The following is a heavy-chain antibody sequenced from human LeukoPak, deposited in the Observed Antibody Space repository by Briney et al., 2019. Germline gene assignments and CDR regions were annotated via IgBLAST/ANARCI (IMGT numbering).Heavy chain of an antibody. CDR2: INHSGST. CDR3: ARSYVWGSYRQKTFDY. J-gene: IGHJ4*02. Sequence: SETLSLTCAVYGGSFSGYYWSWICQPPGKGLEWIGEINHSGSTNYNPSLKSRVTISVDTSKNQFSLKLSSATAADTAVYYCARSYVWGSYRQKTFDYWGQGTLVTVSS. V-gene: IGHV4-34*01. CDR1: GGSFSGYY. D-gene: IGHD3-16*02.